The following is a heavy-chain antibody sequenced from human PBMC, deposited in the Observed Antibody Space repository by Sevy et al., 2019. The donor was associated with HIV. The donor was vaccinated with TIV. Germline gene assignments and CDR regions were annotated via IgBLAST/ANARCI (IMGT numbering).Heavy chain of an antibody. CDR3: AKPRTTYYHFWSGYFDFDY. V-gene: IGHV3-9*03. CDR2: ISWNSDSI. D-gene: IGHD3-3*01. CDR1: GFTFDDYA. Sequence: GGSLRLSCAASGFTFDDYAMHWVRQAPGKGLEWVSAISWNSDSIAYADSVKGRFTISRDNAKNSLYLQMNSLRAEDMALYYCAKPRTTYYHFWSGYFDFDYWGQGTLVTVSS. J-gene: IGHJ4*02.